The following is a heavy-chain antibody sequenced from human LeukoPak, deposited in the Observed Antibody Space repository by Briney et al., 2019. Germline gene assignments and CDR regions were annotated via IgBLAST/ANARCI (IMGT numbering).Heavy chain of an antibody. Sequence: MSSETLSLTCAVYGGSFSGYYWSWIRQPPGKGLEWIGEINHSGSTNYNPSLKSRVTISVDTSKNQFSLKLSSVTAADTAVYYCARARGYSSGSLTRFFDYWGQGTLVTVSS. V-gene: IGHV4-34*01. D-gene: IGHD6-19*01. CDR1: GGSFSGYY. CDR2: INHSGST. CDR3: ARARGYSSGSLTRFFDY. J-gene: IGHJ4*02.